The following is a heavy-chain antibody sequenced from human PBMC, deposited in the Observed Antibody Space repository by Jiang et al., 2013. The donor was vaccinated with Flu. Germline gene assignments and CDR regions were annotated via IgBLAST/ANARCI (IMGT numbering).Heavy chain of an antibody. CDR1: GGSSVVTT. D-gene: IGHD2-2*01. V-gene: IGHV4-34*01. J-gene: IGHJ3*02. Sequence: SLTCAVYGGSSVVTTGAGSASPRKGLEWIGEINHSGSTNYNPSLKSRVTISVDTSKNQFSLKLSSVTAADTAVYYCARRARSVVVPAAPQKHAFDIWGQGTMVTVSS. CDR3: ARRARSVVVPAAPQKHAFDI. CDR2: INHSGST.